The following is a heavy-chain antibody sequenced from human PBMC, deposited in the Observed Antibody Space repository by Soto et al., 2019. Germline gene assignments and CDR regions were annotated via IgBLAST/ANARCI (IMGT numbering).Heavy chain of an antibody. V-gene: IGHV4-34*01. D-gene: IGHD3-9*01. CDR3: ARSEGLRYFDWSPVSYYFDS. Sequence: SEPLSVTCAVYGGSSSSYYWSWIRQPPGKGLVWSGGINPRGRNNYNPSLNSRVTISVDTSKNQFSLKRSSVTAADTAVYYFARSEGLRYFDWSPVSYYFDSWGQGTLVTVSS. CDR2: INPRGRN. CDR1: GGSSSSYY. J-gene: IGHJ4*02.